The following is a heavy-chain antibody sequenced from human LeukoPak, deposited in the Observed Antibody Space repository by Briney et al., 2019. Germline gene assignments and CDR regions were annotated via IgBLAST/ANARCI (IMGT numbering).Heavy chain of an antibody. J-gene: IGHJ5*02. V-gene: IGHV4-59*01. D-gene: IGHD6-13*01. CDR2: IYYSGTT. CDR1: GASISSYY. Sequence: PSETLSLTCSVSGASISSYYWSWIRQPPGKGLEWIAYIYYSGTTNYNPSLKSRVTISVDTSKNQFSLKVNSVTAADTAVYYCARVPVSAPGPLSCFDPWGQGTLVTVSS. CDR3: ARVPVSAPGPLSCFDP.